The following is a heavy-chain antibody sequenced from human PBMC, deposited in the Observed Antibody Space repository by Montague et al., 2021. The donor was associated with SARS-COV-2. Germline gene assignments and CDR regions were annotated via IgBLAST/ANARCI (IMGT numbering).Heavy chain of an antibody. CDR1: GGSFSGYY. CDR2: INHSGST. Sequence: SETLSLTCAVYGGSFSGYYWSWIRQPPGKGLEWIGEINHSGSTNYNPSLKSRVTISVDTSKNQFSLKLSSVTAADTAVYYCARARQDVVVPALGIGAYYHYYYMDVWGKGTTVTVSS. D-gene: IGHD2-2*01. J-gene: IGHJ6*03. CDR3: ARARQDVVVPALGIGAYYHYYYMDV. V-gene: IGHV4-34*01.